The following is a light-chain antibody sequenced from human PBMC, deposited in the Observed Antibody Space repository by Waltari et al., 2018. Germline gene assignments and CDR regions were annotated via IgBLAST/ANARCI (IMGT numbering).Light chain of an antibody. CDR3: QQYDNPPYT. Sequence: DIQMTQSPSSLSASVGDRVTITCQASQDISNHLNWYQQKPGKAPNLVIYYASNLETGVPSRFSGSGSGTDFTFTIASLQPEDIATYHCQQYDNPPYTFGQGTKLEI. CDR1: QDISNH. CDR2: YAS. J-gene: IGKJ2*01. V-gene: IGKV1-33*01.